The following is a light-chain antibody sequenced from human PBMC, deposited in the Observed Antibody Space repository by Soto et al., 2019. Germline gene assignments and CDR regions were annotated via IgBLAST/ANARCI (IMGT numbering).Light chain of an antibody. CDR2: KAS. V-gene: IGKV1-5*03. CDR3: QQYNSYSQT. Sequence: DIQMTRSPSTLSASVGDRVTITCRASQSISSWLAWYQQKPGKALKLLIYKASSLESGVPSRFSGSGSGTEFTLTISSLQPDDFATYYCQQYNSYSQTFGQGTKVEIK. CDR1: QSISSW. J-gene: IGKJ1*01.